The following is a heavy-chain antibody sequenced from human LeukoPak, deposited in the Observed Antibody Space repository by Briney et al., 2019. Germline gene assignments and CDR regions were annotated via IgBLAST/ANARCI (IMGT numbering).Heavy chain of an antibody. CDR2: ISAYNGNT. V-gene: IGHV1-18*04. D-gene: IGHD2-2*01. CDR3: AREHCSSTCCYPPKDY. J-gene: IGHJ4*02. CDR1: GYTFTSYG. Sequence: ASVKVSCKASGYTFTSYGISWVRQAPGQGLEWMGWISAYNGNTNYAQKLQGRVTMTTDTSTSTAYMELRSLRSDDTAVYYCAREHCSSTCCYPPKDYWGQGTLVTVSS.